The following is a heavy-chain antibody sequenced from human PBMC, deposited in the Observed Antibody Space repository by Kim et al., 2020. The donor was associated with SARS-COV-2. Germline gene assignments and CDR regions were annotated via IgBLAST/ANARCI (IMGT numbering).Heavy chain of an antibody. CDR3: ARDHPKYCSSASCDVYYYYGMDV. CDR1: GGSFSGYY. Sequence: SETLSLTCAVYGGSFSGYYWSWIRQPPGKGLEWIGEINHSGSTKYNPSLKSRVTISVDTSKNQFSLRLTSVTAADTAVYYCARDHPKYCSSASCDVYYYYGMDVWGQGTTVTVSS. J-gene: IGHJ6*02. CDR2: INHSGST. V-gene: IGHV4-34*01. D-gene: IGHD2-2*01.